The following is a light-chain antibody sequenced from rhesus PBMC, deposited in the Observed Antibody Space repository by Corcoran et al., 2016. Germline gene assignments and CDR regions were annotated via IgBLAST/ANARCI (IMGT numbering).Light chain of an antibody. V-gene: IGKV1-74*01. Sequence: DIQMTQSPSSLSASVGDRVTITCRASENVNNYLNWYQQKPGKAPKLLNYKASTLQHGVPSRFSGSGSGTDLTITISSLQPEDFATYYCLQYSSSLTFGGGTKVEIK. CDR1: ENVNNY. J-gene: IGKJ4*01. CDR3: LQYSSSLT. CDR2: KAS.